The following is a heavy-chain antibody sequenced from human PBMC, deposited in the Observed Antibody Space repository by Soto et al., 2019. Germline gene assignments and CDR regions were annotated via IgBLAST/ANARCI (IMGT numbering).Heavy chain of an antibody. CDR1: GFSLSNGGMG. CDR2: IFSNDEK. CDR3: ARITDRWSFDL. V-gene: IGHV2-26*01. J-gene: IGHJ2*01. Sequence: QVTLKESGPVLVKHTEALTLTCTVSGFSLSNGGMGVSWIRQPPGKALEWLAHIFSNDEKSYSTSLKTRLTISTDTSKSLVVLIMTNMDPVDTATYFCARITDRWSFDLWGRGTPVTVSS.